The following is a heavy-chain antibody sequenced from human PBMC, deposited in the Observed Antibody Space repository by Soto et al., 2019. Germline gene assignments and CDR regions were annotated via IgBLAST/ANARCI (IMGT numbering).Heavy chain of an antibody. CDR3: ARLYYYDTSRYLNFDY. J-gene: IGHJ4*02. CDR2: IYYSGSA. D-gene: IGHD3-22*01. CDR1: GNSISSGDYY. Sequence: PSETLSLTCTVSGNSISSGDYYWSWVRQSPGKGLDWIGYIYYSGSAYYNPSLKSRPTISVDTSRNQFSLELTSVTAADTAVYYCARLYYYDTSRYLNFDYWGQGTLVTVSS. V-gene: IGHV4-30-4*01.